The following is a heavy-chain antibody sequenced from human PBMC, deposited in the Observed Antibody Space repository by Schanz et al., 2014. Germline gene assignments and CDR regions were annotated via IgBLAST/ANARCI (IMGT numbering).Heavy chain of an antibody. CDR2: ISSSSMYI. J-gene: IGHJ4*02. V-gene: IGHV3-21*01. CDR1: GFSFSTYG. Sequence: EVRLVESGGGLVKPGGSLRLSCAASGFSFSTYGMTWVRQAPGKGLEWVSSISSSSMYIYQADSMRGRFTISRDNAKNSLYLQVNNLSAEHTAVYYCVRDKKGFVAVAARAPFDYWGQGTLVAVSS. D-gene: IGHD6-19*01. CDR3: VRDKKGFVAVAARAPFDY.